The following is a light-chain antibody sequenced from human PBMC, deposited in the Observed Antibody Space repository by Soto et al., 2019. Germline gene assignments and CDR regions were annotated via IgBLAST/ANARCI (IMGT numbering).Light chain of an antibody. CDR3: QSYDSSNDVV. V-gene: IGLV6-57*04. Sequence: LTQPHSVSESPGKTVTISCTRSSGSIASNYVQWYQQRPGSAPTTVIYEDNQRPSGVPDRFSGSIDSSSNSASLTISGLKTEDEADYYCQSYDSSNDVVFGGGTKLTVL. CDR1: SGSIASNY. CDR2: EDN. J-gene: IGLJ2*01.